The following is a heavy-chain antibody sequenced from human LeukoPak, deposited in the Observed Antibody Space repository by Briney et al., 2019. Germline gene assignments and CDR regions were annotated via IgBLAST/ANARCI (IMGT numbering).Heavy chain of an antibody. CDR2: FDPEDGET. D-gene: IGHD4-17*01. V-gene: IGHV1-24*01. Sequence: ASVKVSCKASGYTFTGYYMHWVRQAPGKGLEWMGGFDPEDGETIYAQKFQGRVTMTEDTSTDTAYVELSSLRSEDTAVYYCATGMVTTSGYAHWYFDLWGRGTLVTVSS. CDR1: GYTFTGYY. J-gene: IGHJ2*01. CDR3: ATGMVTTSGYAHWYFDL.